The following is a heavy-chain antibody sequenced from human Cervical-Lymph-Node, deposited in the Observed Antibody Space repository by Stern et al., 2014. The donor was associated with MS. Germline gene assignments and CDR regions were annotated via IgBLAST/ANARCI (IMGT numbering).Heavy chain of an antibody. V-gene: IGHV1-69*01. CDR1: GGTFSSFA. CDR2: VTPLFGTA. CDR3: TRHQEGIAAS. Sequence: VQLVESRAEVKKPGSSVKVSCKASGGTFSSFAISWVRQAPGQGLEWLGGVTPLFGTANYAQKFQGRVTFTEDESTSTVYMELSSLRSDDTAVYYCTRHQEGIAASWGQGTLVTVSS. J-gene: IGHJ5*02. D-gene: IGHD6-13*01.